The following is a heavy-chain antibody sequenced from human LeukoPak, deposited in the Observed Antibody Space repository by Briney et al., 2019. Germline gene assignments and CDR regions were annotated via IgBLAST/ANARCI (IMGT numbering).Heavy chain of an antibody. CDR2: TRNKANSYTT. CDR3: ASIYCGGDCYPGY. CDR1: GFTFSDHY. Sequence: PGGSLRLSCAASGFTFSDHYMDWVRQAPGKGLEWVGRTRNKANSYTTEYAASVKGRFTISRDDSKNSLYLQMNSLKTEDTAVYYCASIYCGGDCYPGYWGQGTLVTVSS. D-gene: IGHD2-21*02. V-gene: IGHV3-72*01. J-gene: IGHJ4*02.